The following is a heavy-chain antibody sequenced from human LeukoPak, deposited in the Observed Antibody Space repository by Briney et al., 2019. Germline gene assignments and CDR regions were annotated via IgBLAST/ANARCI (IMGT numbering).Heavy chain of an antibody. D-gene: IGHD2-15*01. V-gene: IGHV4-34*01. J-gene: IGHJ4*02. CDR2: INHSGST. CDR3: ARGWQVATGGFDY. CDR1: GGSFSGYY. Sequence: SETLSLTCAVYGGSFSGYYWSWIRQPPGKGLEWIGEINHSGSTNYNPSLKSRVTISVDTSKNQFSLKLSPVTAADTAVYYCARGWQVATGGFDYWGQGTLVTVSS.